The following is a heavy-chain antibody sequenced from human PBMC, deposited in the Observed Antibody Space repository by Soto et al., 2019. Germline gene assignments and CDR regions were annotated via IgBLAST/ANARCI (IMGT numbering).Heavy chain of an antibody. CDR1: GGSISSYY. CDR3: ARQARGGYCSGGSCSPFAY. D-gene: IGHD2-15*01. Sequence: SETLSLTCTVSGGSISSYYWSWIRQPPGKGLEWIGYIYYSGSTNYNPSLKSRVTISVDTSKNQFSLKLSSVTAADTAVYYCARQARGGYCSGGSCSPFAYWGQGTLVTVS. V-gene: IGHV4-59*08. CDR2: IYYSGST. J-gene: IGHJ4*02.